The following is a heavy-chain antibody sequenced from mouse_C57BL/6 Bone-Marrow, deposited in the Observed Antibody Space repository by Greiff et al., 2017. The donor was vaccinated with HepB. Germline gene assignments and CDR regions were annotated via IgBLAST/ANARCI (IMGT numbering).Heavy chain of an antibody. V-gene: IGHV14-4*01. CDR3: TTLYYYGSSPFAMDY. J-gene: IGHJ4*01. CDR1: GFNIKDDY. Sequence: EVQRVESGAELVRPGASVKLSCTASGFNIKDDYMHWVKQRPEQGLEWIGWIDPENGDTEYASKFQGKATITADTSSNTAYLQLSSLTSEDTAVYYCTTLYYYGSSPFAMDYWGQGTSVTVSS. D-gene: IGHD1-1*01. CDR2: IDPENGDT.